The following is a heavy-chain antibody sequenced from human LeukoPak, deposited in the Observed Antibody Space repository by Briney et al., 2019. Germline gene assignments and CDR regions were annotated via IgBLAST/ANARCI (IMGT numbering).Heavy chain of an antibody. V-gene: IGHV3-48*04. J-gene: IGHJ6*02. CDR2: ISSSGTI. Sequence: PGGSLRLSCAASGFTCSSYTMNWVRQAPGKGLEWVSYISSSGTIYYADSVQGRFTISRDSAKNSLYLQMNSLRAEDTAVYYCARGWYSGSYYYGMDVWGQGTTVTVSS. CDR3: ARGWYSGSYYYGMDV. CDR1: GFTCSSYT. D-gene: IGHD1-26*01.